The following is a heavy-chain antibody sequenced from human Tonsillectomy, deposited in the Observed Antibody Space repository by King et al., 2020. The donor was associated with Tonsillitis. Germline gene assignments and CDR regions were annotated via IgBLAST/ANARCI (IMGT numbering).Heavy chain of an antibody. J-gene: IGHJ6*02. Sequence: HVQLQQWGAGLLKPSETLSLTCAVSGGSFSGYYWSWIRQPPGKGLEWIGEINHSGSTNYNPSLKSRVTISVDTSKNQFSLKLSSVTAADTAVYYSAARPPTYYYGMDVWGQGTTVTVSS. CDR1: GGSFSGYY. V-gene: IGHV4-34*01. CDR3: AARPPTYYYGMDV. CDR2: INHSGST.